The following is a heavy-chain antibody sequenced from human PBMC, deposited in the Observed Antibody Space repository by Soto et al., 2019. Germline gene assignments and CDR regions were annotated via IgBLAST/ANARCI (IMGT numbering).Heavy chain of an antibody. CDR2: ISSSSSTI. J-gene: IGHJ4*02. CDR3: ARESQAYVDY. CDR1: GFTFSSYS. V-gene: IGHV3-48*02. Sequence: GWSLRLSCAASGFTFSSYSMNLVRQAPGKGLEWVSYISSSSSTIYYADSVKGRFAISRDNAKNSLYLQMNSLRDEDTAVYYCARESQAYVDYWGEGTLVTVSS.